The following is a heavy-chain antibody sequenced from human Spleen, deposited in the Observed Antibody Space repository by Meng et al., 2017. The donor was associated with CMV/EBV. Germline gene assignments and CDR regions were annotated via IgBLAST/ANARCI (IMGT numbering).Heavy chain of an antibody. CDR3: ARERPMVRGNFPHNYYGMDV. J-gene: IGHJ6*02. CDR1: GFTFDDYG. Sequence: GESLKISCAASGFTFDDYGMSWVRQAPGKGLEWVSGINWNGGSTGCADSVKGRFTISRDNSKKSLFLQIHSLRAEDTAVYYCARERPMVRGNFPHNYYGMDVWGQGTTVTVSS. D-gene: IGHD3-10*01. V-gene: IGHV3-20*04. CDR2: INWNGGST.